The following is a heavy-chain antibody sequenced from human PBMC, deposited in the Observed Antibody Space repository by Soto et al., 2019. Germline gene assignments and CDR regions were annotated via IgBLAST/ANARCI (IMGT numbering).Heavy chain of an antibody. CDR1: GFTFSDYY. V-gene: IGHV3-11*06. Sequence: GGSLRLSCAASGFTFSDYYMSWIRQAPGKGLEWVSYISSSSSYTNYADSVKGRFTISRDNAKNSLYLQMNSLRAEDTAVYYCARDLGMGDSYGWFGYYGMDVWGQGTTVTVSS. D-gene: IGHD5-18*01. J-gene: IGHJ6*02. CDR2: ISSSSSYT. CDR3: ARDLGMGDSYGWFGYYGMDV.